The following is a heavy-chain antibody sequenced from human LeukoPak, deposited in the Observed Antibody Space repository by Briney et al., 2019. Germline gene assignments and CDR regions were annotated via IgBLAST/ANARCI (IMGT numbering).Heavy chain of an antibody. CDR2: IKEDGSDK. CDR3: ARVLWFGGIYYFDY. CDR1: GFSFRSFW. J-gene: IGHJ4*02. V-gene: IGHV3-7*04. Sequence: GGSLRLSCAASGFSFRSFWMSWVRQAPGKGLEWVASIKEDGSDKYYVESVKGRFTISRENARNSLYLQMNSLRAEGTAVYYCARVLWFGGIYYFDYWGQGTLVTVSS. D-gene: IGHD3-10*01.